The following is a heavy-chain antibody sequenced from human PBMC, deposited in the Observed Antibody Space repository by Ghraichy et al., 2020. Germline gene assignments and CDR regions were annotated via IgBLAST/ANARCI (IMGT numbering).Heavy chain of an antibody. Sequence: GGSLRLSCAASGFTFSSYAMSWVRQAPGKGLEWVSAISGSGGGTYYADSVKGRFTISRDNSKNTLYVQVNNLRAEDTAVYYCATSGGSYPYYFDYWGQGTLVTVSS. CDR2: ISGSGGGT. CDR1: GFTFSSYA. V-gene: IGHV3-23*01. J-gene: IGHJ4*02. CDR3: ATSGGSYPYYFDY. D-gene: IGHD1-26*01.